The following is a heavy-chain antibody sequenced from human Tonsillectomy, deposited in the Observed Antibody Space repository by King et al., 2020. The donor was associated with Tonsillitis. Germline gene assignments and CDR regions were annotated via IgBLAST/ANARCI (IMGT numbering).Heavy chain of an antibody. CDR1: GYTFTGYY. V-gene: IGHV1-2*02. Sequence: VQLVESGAEVKKPGASVKVSCKASGYTFTGYYMHWVRQAPGQGLEWMGWINPNSGGTNYAQKFQGRVTMTRDTSISTAYMELSRLKSDDTALYYCARGIITMIVALPYGMDVWGQGTTVTVSS. CDR3: ARGIITMIVALPYGMDV. CDR2: INPNSGGT. D-gene: IGHD3-22*01. J-gene: IGHJ6*02.